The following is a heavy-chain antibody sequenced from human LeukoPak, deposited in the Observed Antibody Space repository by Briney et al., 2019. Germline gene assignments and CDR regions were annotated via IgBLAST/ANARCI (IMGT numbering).Heavy chain of an antibody. CDR3: AREEVVVVVAATPPYWDYYYYMDV. D-gene: IGHD2-15*01. CDR2: INHSGST. V-gene: IGHV4-39*07. J-gene: IGHJ6*03. CDR1: GGSISSSSYY. Sequence: SETLSLTCTVSGGSISSSSYYWGWIRQPPGKGLEWIGEINHSGSTNYNPSLKSRVTISVDTSKNQFSLKLSSVTAADTAVYYCAREEVVVVVAATPPYWDYYYYMDVWGKGTTVTVSS.